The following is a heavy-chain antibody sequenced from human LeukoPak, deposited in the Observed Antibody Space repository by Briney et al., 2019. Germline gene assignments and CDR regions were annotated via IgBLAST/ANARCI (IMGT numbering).Heavy chain of an antibody. CDR1: GGSINIYY. D-gene: IGHD5-18*01. V-gene: IGHV4-4*07. CDR2: IYTSGST. J-gene: IGHJ6*03. CDR3: ARARGYSYGYYYMDV. Sequence: PSEALSLTCTVSGGSINIYYWSWIRQPAGKGLEWIGRIYTSGSTNYNPSLKTRVTMSVDTSKNQFSLMLSSVTAADTAVYYCARARGYSYGYYYMDVWGKGTTVTIAS.